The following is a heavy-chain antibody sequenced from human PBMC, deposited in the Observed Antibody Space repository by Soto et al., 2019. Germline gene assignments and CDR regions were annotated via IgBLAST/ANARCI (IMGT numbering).Heavy chain of an antibody. Sequence: QLQLQESGPGLVRPSETLSLTCIVSGGSISSGGYYWSWIRQHPGKGLEWIGYIYYSGSTYYNPSLKSRVTISVDTSKNQFSLKLSSVTAADTAVYYCARASYYYDSSDWGQGTLVTVSS. V-gene: IGHV4-31*03. D-gene: IGHD3-22*01. CDR3: ARASYYYDSSD. CDR1: GGSISSGGYY. J-gene: IGHJ4*02. CDR2: IYYSGST.